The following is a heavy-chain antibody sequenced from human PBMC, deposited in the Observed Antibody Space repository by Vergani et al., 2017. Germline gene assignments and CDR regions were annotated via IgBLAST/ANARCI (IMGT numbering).Heavy chain of an antibody. Sequence: QVQLQQWGAGLLKPSETLSLTCAVYGGSFSGYYWSWIRQPPGKGLEWIGEINHSGSTNYNPSLKSRVTISVDTSKNQFSLKLSSLTAADTAVYYCARGLSSSRPYYYYYMDVWGKGTTVTVSS. J-gene: IGHJ6*03. CDR1: GGSFSGYY. D-gene: IGHD6-6*01. V-gene: IGHV4-34*01. CDR3: ARGLSSSRPYYYYYMDV. CDR2: INHSGST.